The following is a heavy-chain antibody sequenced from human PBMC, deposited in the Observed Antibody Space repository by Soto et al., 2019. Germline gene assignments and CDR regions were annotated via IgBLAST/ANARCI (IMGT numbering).Heavy chain of an antibody. CDR1: GYTFTTYG. J-gene: IGHJ4*02. D-gene: IGHD2-21*02. CDR3: ARDLAGGAFCGGDCYSSSGY. Sequence: ASVKVSCKASGYTFTTYGFSWVRQAPGQGLEWMGWISAYNGNTNYAQKLQGRVTMTTDTSTSTAYMELRSLRSDDTAVYYCARDLAGGAFCGGDCYSSSGYWGQGTLVTVPQ. V-gene: IGHV1-18*01. CDR2: ISAYNGNT.